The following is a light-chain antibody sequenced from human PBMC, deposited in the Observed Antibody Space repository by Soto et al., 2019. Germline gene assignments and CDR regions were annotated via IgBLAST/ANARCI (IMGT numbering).Light chain of an antibody. CDR3: CSYAGSRTPLI. J-gene: IGLJ1*01. CDR1: SSDVGSYNL. V-gene: IGLV2-23*02. CDR2: EVS. Sequence: QSALTQAASVSGSPGQSITISCTGTSSDVGSYNLVSWYQQHPGKAPKLMIYEVSKRPSGLSNRFSGSKSGNTASLTISGLQTEDEPDYYCCSYAGSRTPLIFGAGTKVTVL.